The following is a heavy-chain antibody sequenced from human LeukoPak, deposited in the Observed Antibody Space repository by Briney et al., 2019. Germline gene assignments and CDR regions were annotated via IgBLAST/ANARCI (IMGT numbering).Heavy chain of an antibody. J-gene: IGHJ5*02. Sequence: SETLSLTCTVSGGSIGSSGYYWDWIRQPPAEGLEWIGTIYYSGSTYYNPSLKSRVTISVDTSKNQFSLKLSSVTAADTAVYYCAGRLNGDLDGRRFDPWGQGTLVTVSS. D-gene: IGHD7-27*01. CDR1: GGSIGSSGYY. CDR3: AGRLNGDLDGRRFDP. CDR2: IYYSGST. V-gene: IGHV4-39*01.